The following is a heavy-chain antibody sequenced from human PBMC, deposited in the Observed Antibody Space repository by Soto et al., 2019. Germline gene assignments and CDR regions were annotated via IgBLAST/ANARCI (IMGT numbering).Heavy chain of an antibody. CDR3: ARDSAKMAGSFFDY. D-gene: IGHD1-26*01. J-gene: IGHJ4*02. Sequence: ASVKVSCKASGYTFIDYYIHWVRQAPGQGLEWMGWFKSNSGDTRFAQKFQGRVTMTGDTSISTAYMELSSLGSDDTAVYYCARDSAKMAGSFFDYWGQGTLVTVSS. CDR1: GYTFIDYY. V-gene: IGHV1-2*02. CDR2: FKSNSGDT.